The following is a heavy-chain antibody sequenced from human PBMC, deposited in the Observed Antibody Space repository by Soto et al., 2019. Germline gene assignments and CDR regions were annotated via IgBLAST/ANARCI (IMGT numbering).Heavy chain of an antibody. CDR1: RYIFTGYF. J-gene: IGHJ6*02. V-gene: IGHV1-2*02. CDR3: ARPTWRRDDHHGMEV. D-gene: IGHD3-3*01. Sequence: ASVKVSCKASRYIFTGYFSQWLRQAPGQGLEWMGWINPNTSATNYAQKFQGGVTMTRDTSLGAAYMELTSLRPDDTALYYCARPTWRRDDHHGMEVWGQGTPVTVSS. CDR2: INPNTSAT.